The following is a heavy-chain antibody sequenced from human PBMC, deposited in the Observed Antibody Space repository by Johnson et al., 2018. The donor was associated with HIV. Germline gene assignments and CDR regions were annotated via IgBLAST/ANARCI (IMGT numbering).Heavy chain of an antibody. Sequence: VQLVESGGGLVQPGRSLRLSCAASGFTFDDYAMHWVRQAPGKGLECVSGISWNSGSIGYADSVKGRFTISRDNAKNSLYLQMNSLRAEDTAFYYCARDLVGVVAAAGPVGDASDIWGQGTMVTVSS. J-gene: IGHJ3*02. V-gene: IGHV3-9*01. D-gene: IGHD6-13*01. CDR3: ARDLVGVVAAAGPVGDASDI. CDR1: GFTFDDYA. CDR2: ISWNSGSI.